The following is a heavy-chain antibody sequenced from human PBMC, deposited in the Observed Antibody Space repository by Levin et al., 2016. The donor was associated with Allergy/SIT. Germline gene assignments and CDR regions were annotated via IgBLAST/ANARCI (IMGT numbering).Heavy chain of an antibody. D-gene: IGHD4-17*01. Sequence: WIRQPPGKGLEWVSSISSSSSYIYYADSVKGRFTISRDNAKNSLYLQMNSLRAEDTAVYYCARVGDGPTTVTTEYYYYYGMDVWGQGTTVTVSS. CDR2: ISSSSSYI. CDR3: ARVGDGPTTVTTEYYYYYGMDV. J-gene: IGHJ6*02. V-gene: IGHV3-21*01.